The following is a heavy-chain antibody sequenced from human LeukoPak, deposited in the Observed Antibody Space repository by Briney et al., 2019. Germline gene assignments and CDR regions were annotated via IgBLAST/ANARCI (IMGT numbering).Heavy chain of an antibody. V-gene: IGHV4-4*07. D-gene: IGHD3-10*01. CDR2: IYTSGST. J-gene: IGHJ6*02. Sequence: PSETLSLTCTVSGGSISSYYWSWIRQPAGKGLEWIGRIYTSGSTNYNPSLKSRVTMSVDTSKNQFSLKLSSVTAADTAVYYCARDSVTMVRGVKIYYYYYGMDAWGQGTTVTVSS. CDR1: GGSISSYY. CDR3: ARDSVTMVRGVKIYYYYYGMDA.